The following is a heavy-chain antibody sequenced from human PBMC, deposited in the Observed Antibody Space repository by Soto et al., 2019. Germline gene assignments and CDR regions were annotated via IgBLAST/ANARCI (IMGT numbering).Heavy chain of an antibody. V-gene: IGHV1-18*01. CDR3: ARDLYSSGWYGEDSNWFAP. CDR1: GYTFTSYG. CDR2: ISAYNGNT. D-gene: IGHD6-19*01. J-gene: IGHJ5*02. Sequence: QVQLVQSGAEVKKPGASVKVSCKASGYTFTSYGISWVRQAPGQGLEWMGWISAYNGNTNYAQKLQGRVTMTTDTSTSTAYMELRSLRSDDTAVYYCARDLYSSGWYGEDSNWFAPWGQGTLVTVSS.